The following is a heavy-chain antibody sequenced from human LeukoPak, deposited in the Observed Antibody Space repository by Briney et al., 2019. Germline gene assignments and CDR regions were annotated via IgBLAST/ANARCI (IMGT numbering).Heavy chain of an antibody. V-gene: IGHV1-18*04. J-gene: IGHJ4*02. Sequence: GASVKVSCKASGYTFTSYGISWVRQAPGQGLEWMGWISAYNGNTNYAQKLQGRVTMTTDTSTSTAYMELRSLRSDDAAVYYCARKSCDFWSCNFDYWGQGTLVTVSS. D-gene: IGHD3-3*01. CDR2: ISAYNGNT. CDR1: GYTFTSYG. CDR3: ARKSCDFWSCNFDY.